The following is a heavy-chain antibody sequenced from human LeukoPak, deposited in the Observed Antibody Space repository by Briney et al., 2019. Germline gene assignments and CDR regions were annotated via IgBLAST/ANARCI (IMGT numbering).Heavy chain of an antibody. CDR2: IYPGDSDT. D-gene: IGHD3-16*01. CDR3: ARLLAPGGLDFDY. J-gene: IGHJ4*02. V-gene: IGHV5-51*01. Sequence: RGESLKISRKGSGYSFTSYWNGWVRQMPGKGLEWMGIIYPGDSDTRYSPSFQGQVTISADKSISTAYLQWSSLKASDTAMYYCARLLAPGGLDFDYWGQGTLVTVSS. CDR1: GYSFTSYW.